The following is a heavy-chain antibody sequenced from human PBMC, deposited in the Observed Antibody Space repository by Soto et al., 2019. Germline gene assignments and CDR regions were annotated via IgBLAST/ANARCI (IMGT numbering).Heavy chain of an antibody. CDR1: GGSFSGYY. CDR2: IKHSGGT. J-gene: IGHJ5*02. D-gene: IGHD3-10*01. V-gene: IGHV4-34*01. CDR3: ARTYYYRSGTYFAWFDP. Sequence: SETLSLTCDVYGGSFSGYYWSWIRQSPGKGLEWIGQIKHSGGTNYNPLLKSRVTISVDTPRNQFSLKLSSVTAADTAVYFCARTYYYRSGTYFAWFDPWGQGTLVTVS.